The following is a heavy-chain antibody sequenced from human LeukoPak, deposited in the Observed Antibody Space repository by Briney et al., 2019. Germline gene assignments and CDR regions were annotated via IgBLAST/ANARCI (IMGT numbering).Heavy chain of an antibody. CDR3: AKGGIAAAGTFTDY. Sequence: TGGSLRLSCAASGFTFSSYWMSWVRQAPGEGLEWVANIKQDGSEKYYVDSVKGRFTISRDNAKNSLYLQMNSLRAEDTAVYYCAKGGIAAAGTFTDYWGQGTLVTVSS. J-gene: IGHJ4*02. CDR2: IKQDGSEK. CDR1: GFTFSSYW. D-gene: IGHD6-13*01. V-gene: IGHV3-7*03.